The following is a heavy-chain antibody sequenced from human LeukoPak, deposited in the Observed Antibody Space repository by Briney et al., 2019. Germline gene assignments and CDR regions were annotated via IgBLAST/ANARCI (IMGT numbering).Heavy chain of an antibody. CDR2: IIPLFDTP. CDR3: AGIQLWLSD. J-gene: IGHJ4*02. V-gene: IGHV1-69*13. CDR1: GGTFTTFG. Sequence: SVKVSCKASGGTFTTFGISWVRQAPGQGLEWMGGIIPLFDTPRYAQKFQGRVTITADESTSTAYLELTSLRSEDTAMYYCAGIQLWLSDWGQGTLVTVSS. D-gene: IGHD5-18*01.